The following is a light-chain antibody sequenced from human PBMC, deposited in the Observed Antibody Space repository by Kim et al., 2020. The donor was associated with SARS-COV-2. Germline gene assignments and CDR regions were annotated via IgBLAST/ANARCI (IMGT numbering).Light chain of an antibody. Sequence: GQSLTLSCIRSRHDVGGYLYFSCHPLSPGHGPTLMILPVSKRPSGVSNPLSGSKSGNAAALTISGLQASDEADYYCTAYTGTSTYVFGPGTKVTVL. CDR1: RHDVGGYLY. V-gene: IGLV2-14*04. CDR2: PVS. CDR3: TAYTGTSTYV. J-gene: IGLJ1*01.